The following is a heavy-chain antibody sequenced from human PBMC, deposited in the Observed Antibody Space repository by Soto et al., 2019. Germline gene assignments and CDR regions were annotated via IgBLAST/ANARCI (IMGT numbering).Heavy chain of an antibody. V-gene: IGHV3-9*01. CDR2: ISWNSGSI. CDR3: AKASAPGIAVAGSDY. CDR1: GFTFDDYA. D-gene: IGHD6-19*01. J-gene: IGHJ4*02. Sequence: GGSLRLSCAASGFTFDDYAMHWVRQAPGKGLEWVSGISWNSGSIGYADSVKGRFTISRDNAKNSLYLQMNSLRAEDTALYYCAKASAPGIAVAGSDYWGQGTLVTVSS.